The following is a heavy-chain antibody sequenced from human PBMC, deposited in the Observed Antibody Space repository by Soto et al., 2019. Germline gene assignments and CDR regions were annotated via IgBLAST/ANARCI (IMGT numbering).Heavy chain of an antibody. J-gene: IGHJ4*02. V-gene: IGHV4-34*01. Sequence: QVQLQQWGAGLLKPSETLSLTCAVYGGSFSGYYWTWIRQPPGTGLERMGEINHSGSTNYNPSLKSRVTISVDTSKTQFSLKLTSVTAADTAVYYCARYKITGLFDYWGQGTLVTVSS. CDR2: INHSGST. D-gene: IGHD2-8*02. CDR1: GGSFSGYY. CDR3: ARYKITGLFDY.